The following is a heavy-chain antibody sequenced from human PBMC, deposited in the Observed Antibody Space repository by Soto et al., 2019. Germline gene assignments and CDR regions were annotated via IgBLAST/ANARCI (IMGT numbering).Heavy chain of an antibody. Sequence: QVQLQQWGAGLLKPSETLSLTCAVYGGSFSGYYWTWIRQPPGTGLEWIGEINHSGSTNYNPSLKSRVTLSVDTSKNQFSLKLTSVTAADTAVYYCARDNITGRFDYWRHGTLVTVSS. CDR2: INHSGST. J-gene: IGHJ4*01. CDR1: GGSFSGYY. D-gene: IGHD3-10*01. CDR3: ARDNITGRFDY. V-gene: IGHV4-34*01.